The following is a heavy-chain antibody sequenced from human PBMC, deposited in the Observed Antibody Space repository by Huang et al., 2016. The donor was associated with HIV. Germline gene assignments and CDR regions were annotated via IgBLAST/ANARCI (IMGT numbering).Heavy chain of an antibody. CDR1: GASLNKFY. V-gene: IGHV4-59*01. Sequence: QVRLQESGPGLVRPSATLSLTCNVSGASLNKFYWNWIRQSPGKGLEWIDYLAYTGSTTYNPSLKSRVTIFQDTSKNQCSLKLTSVTAADTAVYYCARAFPSGALDYWGQGTLVTVSS. CDR2: LAYTGST. CDR3: ARAFPSGALDY. J-gene: IGHJ4*02.